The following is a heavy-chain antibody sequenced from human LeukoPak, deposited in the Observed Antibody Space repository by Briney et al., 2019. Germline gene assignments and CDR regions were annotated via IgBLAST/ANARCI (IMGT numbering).Heavy chain of an antibody. Sequence: SETLSLTCTVSGDAITGSTYYWGWIRQPPGKGLEWIGSMYYSGSTYSNASLKNRVTISADTSKNQFSLKLSSATAADTATYYCARQYYDRTGYYYFDHWTQGTLVTVSS. CDR1: GDAITGSTYY. CDR2: MYYSGST. V-gene: IGHV4-39*01. D-gene: IGHD3-22*01. CDR3: ARQYYDRTGYYYFDH. J-gene: IGHJ4*02.